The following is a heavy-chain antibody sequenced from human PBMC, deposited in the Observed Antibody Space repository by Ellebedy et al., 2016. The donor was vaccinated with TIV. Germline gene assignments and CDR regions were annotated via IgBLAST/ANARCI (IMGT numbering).Heavy chain of an antibody. Sequence: GESLKISXAASGFTFRSYWMSWVRQAPGKGLEWVANIKQDGSEKYYVDSVKGRFTISRDNAKDSLYLQMNNLRGEDTALYYCVRLPGYSSGWYYFDYWGQGTLVTVSS. D-gene: IGHD6-19*01. CDR3: VRLPGYSSGWYYFDY. V-gene: IGHV3-7*01. J-gene: IGHJ4*02. CDR2: IKQDGSEK. CDR1: GFTFRSYW.